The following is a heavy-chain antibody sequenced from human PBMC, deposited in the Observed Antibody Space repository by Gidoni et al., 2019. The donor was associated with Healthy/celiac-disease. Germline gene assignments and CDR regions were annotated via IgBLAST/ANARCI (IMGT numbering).Heavy chain of an antibody. CDR3: ATNPVAVAGTFDY. CDR2: INHSGST. Sequence: QVQLQQWGAGLLKPSETLSLTCAVHGGSFSGYYWSLIRQLPGKGLEWIGEINHSGSTNYNPSLKSRVTISVDTPKNQFSLKLSSVTAADTAVYYCATNPVAVAGTFDYWGQGTLVTVSS. J-gene: IGHJ4*02. D-gene: IGHD6-19*01. V-gene: IGHV4-34*01. CDR1: GGSFSGYY.